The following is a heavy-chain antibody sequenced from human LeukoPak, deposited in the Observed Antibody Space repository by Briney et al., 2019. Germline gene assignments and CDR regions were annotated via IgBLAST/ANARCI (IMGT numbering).Heavy chain of an antibody. CDR2: IWYDGSKK. Sequence: GGSLRLSCAASGFTLTTYGTHWLRQAPGKGLEWVTVIWYDGSKKFYGDSVKGRFTVSRDTSENTMYLQMNTLRAEDTAVYYCARDGGSGIDYWGQGTLVSVYS. CDR1: GFTLTTYG. D-gene: IGHD3-10*01. V-gene: IGHV3-33*01. CDR3: ARDGGSGIDY. J-gene: IGHJ4*02.